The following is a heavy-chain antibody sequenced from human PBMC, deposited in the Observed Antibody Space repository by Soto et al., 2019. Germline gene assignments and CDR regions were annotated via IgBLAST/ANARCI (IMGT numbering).Heavy chain of an antibody. J-gene: IGHJ4*02. V-gene: IGHV4-30-4*01. CDR1: GGSISSGDYY. CDR2: IYYSGST. CDR3: ARASHSAIVGARWFVY. Sequence: QVQLQESGPGLVKPSQTLSLTCTVSGGSISSGDYYWSWIRQPPGKGLEWIGYIYYSGSTYYNPSLKSRVTISVDTSKNQFSLKLSSVTAADTAVYYCARASHSAIVGARWFVYWGQGTLVTVSS. D-gene: IGHD1-26*01.